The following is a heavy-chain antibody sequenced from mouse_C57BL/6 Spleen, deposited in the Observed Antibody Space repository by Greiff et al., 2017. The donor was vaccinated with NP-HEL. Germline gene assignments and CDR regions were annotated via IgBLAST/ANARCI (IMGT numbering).Heavy chain of an antibody. Sequence: QVQLQQSGAELVRPGASVTLSCKASGYTFTDYEMHWVKQTPVHGLEWIGAIDPETGGTAYNQKFKGKAILTADKSSSTAYMELRSLTSEDSAVYYCTSLTYWYFDVWGTGTTVTVSS. J-gene: IGHJ1*03. CDR3: TSLTYWYFDV. CDR1: GYTFTDYE. V-gene: IGHV1-15*01. D-gene: IGHD4-1*01. CDR2: IDPETGGT.